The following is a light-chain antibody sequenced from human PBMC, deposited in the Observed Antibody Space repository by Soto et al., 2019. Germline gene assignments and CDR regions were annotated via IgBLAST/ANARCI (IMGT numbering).Light chain of an antibody. V-gene: IGLV2-14*01. CDR1: SSDVGGYNY. CDR3: SSYRSSSTPVV. Sequence: QSVLTQPASVSGSPGQSITISCTGTSSDVGGYNYVSWYQQHPGKAPKLMISEVSNRPSGVSNRFSGSKSGNTASLTISGLQAEDEAEYYCSSYRSSSTPVVFGGGTKVTVL. CDR2: EVS. J-gene: IGLJ2*01.